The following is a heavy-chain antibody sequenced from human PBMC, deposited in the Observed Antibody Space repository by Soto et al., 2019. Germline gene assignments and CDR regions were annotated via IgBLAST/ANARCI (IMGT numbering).Heavy chain of an antibody. CDR1: VCTFSSYG. V-gene: IGHV3-33*03. CDR3: VKDSIATDGSGLYNWFDP. J-gene: IGHJ5*02. Sequence: GGSLRRSGAASVCTFSSYGMHCVRQAPGKVLEWVAVIWYDGSNKYYADSVKGRFTISRDNPKNTLHLQMSSLTADDTAVYYCVKDSIATDGSGLYNWFDPWGQGTPVTVSS. D-gene: IGHD2-15*01. CDR2: IWYDGSNK.